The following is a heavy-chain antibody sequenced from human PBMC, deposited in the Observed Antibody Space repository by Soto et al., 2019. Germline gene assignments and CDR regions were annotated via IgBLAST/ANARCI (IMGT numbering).Heavy chain of an antibody. D-gene: IGHD3-10*01. Sequence: SETLSLTCTVSGGSISSSSYYWGWIRQPPGKGLEWIGSIYYSGSTYYNPSLKSRVTISVDTSKNQFSLKLSSVTAADTAVYNCARNSPLLWFGELMRRDYYYGMDVWGQGTTVTVSS. J-gene: IGHJ6*02. CDR3: ARNSPLLWFGELMRRDYYYGMDV. CDR2: IYYSGST. CDR1: GGSISSSSYY. V-gene: IGHV4-39*01.